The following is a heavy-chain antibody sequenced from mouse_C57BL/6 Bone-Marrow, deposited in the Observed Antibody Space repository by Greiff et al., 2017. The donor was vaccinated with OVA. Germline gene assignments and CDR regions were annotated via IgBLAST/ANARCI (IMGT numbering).Heavy chain of an antibody. Sequence: QVQLQQSGAELARPGASVKLSCKASGYTFTSYGISWVKQRTGQGLEWIGEIYPRSGNTYYNEKFKGKATLTADKSSSTAYMELRSLTSEDSAVYFCARDGYGCAYWGQGTLVTVSA. CDR2: IYPRSGNT. J-gene: IGHJ3*01. CDR3: ARDGYGCAY. V-gene: IGHV1-81*01. CDR1: GYTFTSYG. D-gene: IGHD2-2*01.